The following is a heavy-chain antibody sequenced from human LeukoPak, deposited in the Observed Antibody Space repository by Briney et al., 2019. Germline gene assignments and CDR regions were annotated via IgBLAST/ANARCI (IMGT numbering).Heavy chain of an antibody. CDR1: GGSISSSSYY. CDR3: ARLVSPDAFDI. Sequence: SETLSLTCTVSGGSISSSSYYWGWIRQSPGKGLEWIGSIYYSGSTYYNPSLKSRVTISVDTSKNQFSLKLSSVTAADTAVYYCARLVSPDAFDIWGQGTMVTVSS. V-gene: IGHV4-39*01. D-gene: IGHD3-3*02. CDR2: IYYSGST. J-gene: IGHJ3*02.